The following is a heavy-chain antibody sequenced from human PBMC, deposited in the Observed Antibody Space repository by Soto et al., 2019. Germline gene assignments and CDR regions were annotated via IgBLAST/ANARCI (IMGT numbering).Heavy chain of an antibody. D-gene: IGHD3-10*01. Sequence: QVQLVESGGGVVQPGRSLRLSCAASGFTFSSYGMHWFRQAPGKGLEWVAVIWYDGSNKYYADSVKGRFTISRDNSKNTLYLQMNSLRAEDTAVYYCARGDYYGSGSYLYDAFDIWGQGTMVTVSS. CDR2: IWYDGSNK. CDR1: GFTFSSYG. V-gene: IGHV3-33*01. CDR3: ARGDYYGSGSYLYDAFDI. J-gene: IGHJ3*02.